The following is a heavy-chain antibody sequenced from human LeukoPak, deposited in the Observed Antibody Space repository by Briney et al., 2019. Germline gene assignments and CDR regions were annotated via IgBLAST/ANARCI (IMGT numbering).Heavy chain of an antibody. D-gene: IGHD2-15*01. J-gene: IGHJ4*02. CDR2: VGISSGNT. Sequence: GGSLRLSCAASGFIFSDYSMNWVRQAPGKGPEWISYVGISSGNTKSADSVKGRFTISGDSAKNSVFLQMNSLRVEDTAVYYCARDHCYAFDNWGQGTLVTVSS. CDR1: GFIFSDYS. V-gene: IGHV3-48*04. CDR3: ARDHCYAFDN.